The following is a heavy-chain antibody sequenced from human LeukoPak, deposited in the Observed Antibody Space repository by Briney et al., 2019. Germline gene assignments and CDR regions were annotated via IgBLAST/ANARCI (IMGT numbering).Heavy chain of an antibody. CDR3: ASSIGYSSGWPNDY. Sequence: PSETLSLTCTVSGGSISSYYWSWLRQPPGKGLEWIGYIYYSGSTNYNSSLKSRVTISVDTSKNQFSLKLSSVTAADTAVYYCASSIGYSSGWPNDYWGQGTLVTVSS. V-gene: IGHV4-59*01. CDR2: IYYSGST. D-gene: IGHD6-19*01. J-gene: IGHJ4*02. CDR1: GGSISSYY.